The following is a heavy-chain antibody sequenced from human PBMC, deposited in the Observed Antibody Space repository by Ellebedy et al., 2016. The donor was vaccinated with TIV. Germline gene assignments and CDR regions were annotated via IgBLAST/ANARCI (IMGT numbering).Heavy chain of an antibody. CDR1: GFTFNNYG. Sequence: SLKISCAASGFTFNNYGMHWVRRAPGKRLEWLGVVSWDGTVPYYRDSVKGRFTISRDNSKNTLYLQVYSPRAEDTAMYYCAKEPKVHAGPWYFDLWGRGTLVTVSS. J-gene: IGHJ2*01. V-gene: IGHV3-30*18. CDR2: VSWDGTVP. CDR3: AKEPKVHAGPWYFDL. D-gene: IGHD1-1*01.